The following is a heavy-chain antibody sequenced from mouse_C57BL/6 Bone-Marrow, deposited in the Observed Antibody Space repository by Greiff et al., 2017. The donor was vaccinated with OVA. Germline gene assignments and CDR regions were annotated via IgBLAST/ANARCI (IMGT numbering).Heavy chain of an antibody. J-gene: IGHJ3*01. CDR2: IDPEAGET. CDR3: ARYYYGWAWFAY. V-gene: IGHV14-2*01. CDR1: GFNIKDYY. Sequence: EVQLQQSGAELVKPGASVKLSCTASGFNIKDYYMHWVKQRTEQGLEWIGRIDPEAGETKYAPKFQGKATITADTSSNTAYLQLSSLTSEDTAVDYCARYYYGWAWFAYWGQGTLVTVSA. D-gene: IGHD1-1*01.